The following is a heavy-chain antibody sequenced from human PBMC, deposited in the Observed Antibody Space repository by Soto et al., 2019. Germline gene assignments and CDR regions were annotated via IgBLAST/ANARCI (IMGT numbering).Heavy chain of an antibody. CDR2: IKQDGSEK. D-gene: IGHD3-3*01. Sequence: PGESLKISCAASGFTFSSYWMSWVRQAPGKGLEWVANIKQDGSEKYYVDSVKGRFTISRDNAKNSLYLQMNSLRAEDTAVYYCARKGYYDFWAFDYWGQGALVTVSS. CDR1: GFTFSSYW. V-gene: IGHV3-7*01. CDR3: ARKGYYDFWAFDY. J-gene: IGHJ4*02.